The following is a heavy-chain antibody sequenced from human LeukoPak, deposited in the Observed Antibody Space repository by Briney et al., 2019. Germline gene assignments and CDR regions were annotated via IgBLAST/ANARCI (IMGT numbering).Heavy chain of an antibody. D-gene: IGHD2-2*01. CDR2: IYYSGST. J-gene: IGHJ4*02. V-gene: IGHV4-59*01. CDR1: GGSINNYY. CDR3: ARAGDIVVVPAAIHFDY. Sequence: SETLSLTCTVSGGSINNYYWSWIRQPPGKGLEWIGYIYYSGSTNYNPSLKSRVTISVDTSKNQFSLKLSSVTAADTAVYYCARAGDIVVVPAAIHFDYWGQGTLVTVSS.